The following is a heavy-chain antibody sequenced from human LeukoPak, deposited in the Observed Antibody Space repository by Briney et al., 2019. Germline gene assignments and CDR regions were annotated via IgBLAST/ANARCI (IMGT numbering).Heavy chain of an antibody. V-gene: IGHV3-30*03. D-gene: IGHD1-26*01. CDR3: ARTLVRVTSGPKYYFVS. CDR1: EFTFSSYG. Sequence: GGSLRLSCAASEFTFSSYGMHWVRQAPGKGLEWVAVISYDGSNKYYADSVKGRFTISRDNSKNTLYLQMNSLRAEDTAVYYCARTLVRVTSGPKYYFVSWGQGTLVTVSS. CDR2: ISYDGSNK. J-gene: IGHJ4*02.